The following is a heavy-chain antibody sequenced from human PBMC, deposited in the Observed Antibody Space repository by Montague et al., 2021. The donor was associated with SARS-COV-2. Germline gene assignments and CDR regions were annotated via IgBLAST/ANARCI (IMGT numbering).Heavy chain of an antibody. Sequence: SLRLSCAASVFTFSNYGMSLVRQVPGKGLAWVSHVTSRDGTTYCXDSVRGRFTISRDNSKNMVYLQMNSLRVEDTAVYYCARRGVDSGFDRWGQGTLVTVSS. CDR3: ARRGVDSGFDR. J-gene: IGHJ5*02. CDR1: VFTFSNYG. CDR2: VTSRDGTT. V-gene: IGHV3-23*01.